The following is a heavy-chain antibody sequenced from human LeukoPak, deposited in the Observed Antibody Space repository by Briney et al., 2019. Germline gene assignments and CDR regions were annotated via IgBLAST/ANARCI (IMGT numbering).Heavy chain of an antibody. J-gene: IGHJ4*02. CDR2: LYRGETT. CDR1: GSSITNTFY. CDR3: ARSSGVTIFGVVIDSFDY. D-gene: IGHD3-3*01. Sequence: PSETLSLTCIVSGSSITNTFYWGWIRQTPGKGLEWIGSLYRGETTYYNPSLKSRVTISVDTSKNQFSLKLSSVTAADTAVFYCARSSGVTIFGVVIDSFDYWGQGTLVTVSS. V-gene: IGHV4-38-2*02.